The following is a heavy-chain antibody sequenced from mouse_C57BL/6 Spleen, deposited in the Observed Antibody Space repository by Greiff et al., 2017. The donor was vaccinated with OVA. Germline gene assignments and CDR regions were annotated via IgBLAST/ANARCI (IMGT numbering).Heavy chain of an antibody. CDR2: ISSGSSTI. CDR3: ARPNYYSIAWFAY. D-gene: IGHD2-5*01. Sequence: EVQLVESGGGLVKPGGSLKLSCAASGFTFSDYGMHWVRQAPEKGLEWVAYISSGSSTIYYADTVKGRFTISRDNAKNTLFLQMTSLRSEDTAMYYCARPNYYSIAWFAYWGQGTLVTVSA. V-gene: IGHV5-17*01. J-gene: IGHJ3*01. CDR1: GFTFSDYG.